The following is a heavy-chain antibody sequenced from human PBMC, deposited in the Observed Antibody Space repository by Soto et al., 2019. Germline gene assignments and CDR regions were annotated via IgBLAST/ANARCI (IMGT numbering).Heavy chain of an antibody. CDR1: GLTFISYW. Sequence: EVPLVESGGALVQPGGSLRLSCAASGLTFISYWMHWSRQAPGKGLLWVSRINGDGSTTTYAASVKGRFIISRDNAKIMLYMPMNSLTAEDTALYYCARPRYDGSGTPFDHWGQGTLVTVSS. D-gene: IGHD3-22*01. CDR2: INGDGSTT. J-gene: IGHJ4*02. CDR3: ARPRYDGSGTPFDH. V-gene: IGHV3-74*01.